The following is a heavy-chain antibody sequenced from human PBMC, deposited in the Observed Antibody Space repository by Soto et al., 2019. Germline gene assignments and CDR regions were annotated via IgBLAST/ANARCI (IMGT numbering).Heavy chain of an antibody. CDR1: GFTFSNAW. J-gene: IGHJ3*02. CDR2: IKSRTDGGTT. D-gene: IGHD3-3*02. CDR3: TTDLTFFVPDLGPAFDI. V-gene: IGHV3-15*01. Sequence: GGSLRPSCAASGFTFSNAWMSWVRQAPGKGLECVGRIKSRTDGGTTDYAAPVKGRFSISRDDSKNTLCLQMNSLKTEDTAVYYCTTDLTFFVPDLGPAFDIWGQGTMVTVSS.